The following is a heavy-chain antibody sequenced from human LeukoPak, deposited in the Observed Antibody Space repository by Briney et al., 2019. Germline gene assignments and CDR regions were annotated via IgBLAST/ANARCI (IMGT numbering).Heavy chain of an antibody. Sequence: HTGGSLRLSCAASGFTFSSYAMSWVRQAPGKGLEWVSVIYNGGSTHYADSVKGRFTISRDNSKNTLDLQMNSLRVEDTAVYYCARVLSSSWYDYFDYWGQGTLVTVSS. D-gene: IGHD6-13*01. V-gene: IGHV3-66*01. CDR1: GFTFSSYA. CDR2: IYNGGST. CDR3: ARVLSSSWYDYFDY. J-gene: IGHJ4*02.